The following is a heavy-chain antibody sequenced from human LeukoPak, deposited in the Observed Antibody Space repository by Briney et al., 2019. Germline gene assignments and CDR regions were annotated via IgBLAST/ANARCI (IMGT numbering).Heavy chain of an antibody. J-gene: IGHJ4*02. Sequence: GGSLRLSCAALGLTVSSTYMNWVRQAPGKGLEWVSVIYSDDETSYSDSVKGRFTISRDNSKNTVYLQMSSLTAEDTAVYYCARDGGRWSFDYWGQGTLVTVSS. CDR2: IYSDDET. D-gene: IGHD3-16*01. CDR3: ARDGGRWSFDY. CDR1: GLTVSSTY. V-gene: IGHV3-66*01.